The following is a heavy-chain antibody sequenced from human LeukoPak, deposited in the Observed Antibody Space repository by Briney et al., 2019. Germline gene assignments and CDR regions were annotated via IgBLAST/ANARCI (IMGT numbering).Heavy chain of an antibody. CDR3: ARDRTGIVGATAYFDY. V-gene: IGHV3-64*01. Sequence: GGSLRLSCAASGFTFSSHAMHRVRQAPGKGLEYVSAISSNGGSTYYANSVKGRFTISRDNSKNTLYLQMGSLRAEDMAVYYCARDRTGIVGATAYFDYWGQGTLVTVSS. CDR2: ISSNGGST. CDR1: GFTFSSHA. J-gene: IGHJ4*02. D-gene: IGHD1-26*01.